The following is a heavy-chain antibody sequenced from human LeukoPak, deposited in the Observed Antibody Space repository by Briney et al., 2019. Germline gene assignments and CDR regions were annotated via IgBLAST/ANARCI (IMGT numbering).Heavy chain of an antibody. CDR1: GGSFSGYY. V-gene: IGHV4-34*01. D-gene: IGHD2-2*01. J-gene: IGHJ5*02. CDR2: INHSGST. CDR3: ARDLVVPAAYWFDP. Sequence: SETLSLTCAVYGGSFSGYYWSWIRQPPGKGLEWIGEINHSGSTNYNPSLKSRVTISVDTSKNQFSLKLRSVTAADTAVYYCARDLVVPAAYWFDPWGQGTLVTVSS.